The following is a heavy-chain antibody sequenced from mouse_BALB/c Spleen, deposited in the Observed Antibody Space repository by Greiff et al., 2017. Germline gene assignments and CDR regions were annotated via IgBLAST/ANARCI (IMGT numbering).Heavy chain of an antibody. CDR3: TRWGVRRAMDY. J-gene: IGHJ4*01. Sequence: QVQLQQSGAELVKPGASVKLSCKASGYTFTSYYMYWVKQRPGQGLEWIGGINPSNGGTNFNEKFKSKATLTVDKSSSTAYMQLSSLTSEDSAVYYCTRWGVRRAMDYWGQGTSVTVSS. CDR1: GYTFTSYY. D-gene: IGHD2-14*01. CDR2: INPSNGGT. V-gene: IGHV1S81*02.